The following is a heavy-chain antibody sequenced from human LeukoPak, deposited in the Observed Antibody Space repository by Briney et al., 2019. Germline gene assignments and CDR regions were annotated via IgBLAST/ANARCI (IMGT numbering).Heavy chain of an antibody. V-gene: IGHV4-39*07. Sequence: SETLSLTCTVSGGSISSSSYYWGWIRQPPGKGLEWIGSIYYSGSTYYNPSLKSRVTISVDTSKNQLSLKVTSVTGADTAVYYCARFGVDYDMDVWGQGTTVTVSS. CDR2: IYYSGST. J-gene: IGHJ6*02. CDR3: ARFGVDYDMDV. CDR1: GGSISSSSYY. D-gene: IGHD3-16*01.